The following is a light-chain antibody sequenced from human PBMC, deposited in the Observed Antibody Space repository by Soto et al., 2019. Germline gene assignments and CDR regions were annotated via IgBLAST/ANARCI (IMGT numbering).Light chain of an antibody. CDR2: GAS. CDR1: QSVSSN. CDR3: QQRSNWPPRWT. Sequence: EIVMTQSPATLSVSPGERATLSCRASQSVSSNLAWYQQKPGQAPRLLIYGASNRATGIPARFSGSGSGTDFTLTISSLEPEDFAVYYCQQRSNWPPRWTFGQGTKVDI. J-gene: IGKJ1*01. V-gene: IGKV3-11*01.